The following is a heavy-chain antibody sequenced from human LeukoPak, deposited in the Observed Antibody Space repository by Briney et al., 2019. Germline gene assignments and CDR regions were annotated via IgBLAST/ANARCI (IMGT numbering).Heavy chain of an antibody. D-gene: IGHD6-13*01. CDR3: ARHGDSSSWPIDY. Sequence: GESLKISCKGSGYSFTSYWIGWVRQMPGKGLEWMGTIYPGDSDTRYSPSFQGQVTISADKSISTAYLQWSSLKASDTAMYYCARHGDSSSWPIDYWGQGTLVTVSS. CDR1: GYSFTSYW. V-gene: IGHV5-51*01. J-gene: IGHJ4*02. CDR2: IYPGDSDT.